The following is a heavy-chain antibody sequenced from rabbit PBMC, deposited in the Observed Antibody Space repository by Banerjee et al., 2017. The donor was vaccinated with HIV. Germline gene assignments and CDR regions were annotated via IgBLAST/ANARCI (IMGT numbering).Heavy chain of an antibody. CDR2: IYTTSGST. CDR1: GIDFSSYYR. J-gene: IGHJ3*01. CDR3: ARGLVAGVLDL. D-gene: IGHD3-3*01. V-gene: IGHV1S43*01. Sequence: QEQLEESGGGLVKPEGSLTLTCKASGIDFSSYYRMCWVRQAPGRGLELIACIYTTSGSTWYASWVNGRLTISLDNAQNTVFLQMTSLTAADTATYFCARGLVAGVLDLWGQGTLVTVS.